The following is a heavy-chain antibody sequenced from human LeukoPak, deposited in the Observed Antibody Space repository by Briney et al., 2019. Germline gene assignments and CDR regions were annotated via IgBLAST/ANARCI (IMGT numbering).Heavy chain of an antibody. CDR1: GRTFSRSA. CDR2: ISSSGGST. J-gene: IGHJ5*02. CDR3: AKVTS. Sequence: GGSLRLSCAASGRTFSRSARSWVNQSPGKGLEWVSGISSSGGSTYYTYSVKGRFTISRDNSKNTLYLQMNSLRAEDTSVYYCAKVTSWGQGTVVTVSS. V-gene: IGHV3-23*01.